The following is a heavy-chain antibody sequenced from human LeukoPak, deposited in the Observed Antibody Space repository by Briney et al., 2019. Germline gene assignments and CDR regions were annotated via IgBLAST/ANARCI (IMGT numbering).Heavy chain of an antibody. D-gene: IGHD3-22*01. J-gene: IGHJ4*02. CDR3: AKDQYYYDSSGYYYYFDY. V-gene: IGHV3-21*04. Sequence: GGSLRLSCAASGFTFSSYSMNWVRRAPGKGLEWVSSISSSSSYIYYADSVKGRFTISRDNAKSSLYLQMNSLRAEDTAVYYCAKDQYYYDSSGYYYYFDYWGQGTLVTVSS. CDR1: GFTFSSYS. CDR2: ISSSSSYI.